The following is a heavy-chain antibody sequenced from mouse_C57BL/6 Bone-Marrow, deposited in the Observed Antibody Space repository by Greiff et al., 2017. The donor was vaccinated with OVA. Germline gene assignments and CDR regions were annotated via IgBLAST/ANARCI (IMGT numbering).Heavy chain of an antibody. CDR3: ARAYYYGSSYYYAMDY. CDR2: IYPRSGNT. V-gene: IGHV1-81*01. Sequence: VHLVESGAELARPGASVKLSCKASGYTFTSYGISWVKQRTGQGLEWIGEIYPRSGNTYYNEKFKGKATLTADKSSSTAYMELRSLTSEDSAVYFCARAYYYGSSYYYAMDYWGQGTSVTVSS. D-gene: IGHD1-1*01. CDR1: GYTFTSYG. J-gene: IGHJ4*01.